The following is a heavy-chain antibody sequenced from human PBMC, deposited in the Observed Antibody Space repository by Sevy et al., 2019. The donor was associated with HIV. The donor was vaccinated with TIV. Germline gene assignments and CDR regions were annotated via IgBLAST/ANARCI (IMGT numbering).Heavy chain of an antibody. V-gene: IGHV3-7*01. Sequence: GGSLRLSCVASGFTFSNNWMTWVRQAPGKGLQWVANIKQDGSEKYFVDSVKCRFTISRDNAKNSLYLQMSSLRVEDTAVYYCARAILGSGSRLGLGYWGQGTLVTVSS. CDR1: GFTFSNNW. CDR3: ARAILGSGSRLGLGY. J-gene: IGHJ4*02. D-gene: IGHD3-10*01. CDR2: IKQDGSEK.